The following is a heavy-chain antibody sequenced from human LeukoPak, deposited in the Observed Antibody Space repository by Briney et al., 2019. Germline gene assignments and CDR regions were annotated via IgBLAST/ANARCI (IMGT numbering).Heavy chain of an antibody. CDR1: GFTFSSYS. Sequence: GGSLRLSCAASGFTFSSYSMNWVRQAPGKGLDWVSVISGSAHKIRYADSVKGRFTISRDNSENIVYLQMNNLRAEDTAVYYCAGRVTGYSSGYVYWGQGTLVTVSS. D-gene: IGHD5-18*01. CDR2: ISGSAHKI. CDR3: AGRVTGYSSGYVY. J-gene: IGHJ4*02. V-gene: IGHV3-23*01.